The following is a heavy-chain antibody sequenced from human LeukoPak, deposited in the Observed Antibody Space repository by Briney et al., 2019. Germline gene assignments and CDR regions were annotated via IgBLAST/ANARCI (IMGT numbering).Heavy chain of an antibody. Sequence: GGSLRLSCAASGFTFSSYAMHWVRQAPGKGLEWVAVISYDGSNKYYAGSVKGRFTISRDNSKNTLYLQMNSLRAEDTAVYYCARGSSDWFDPWGQGTLVTVSS. J-gene: IGHJ5*02. V-gene: IGHV3-30-3*01. CDR1: GFTFSSYA. CDR2: ISYDGSNK. CDR3: ARGSSDWFDP. D-gene: IGHD1-26*01.